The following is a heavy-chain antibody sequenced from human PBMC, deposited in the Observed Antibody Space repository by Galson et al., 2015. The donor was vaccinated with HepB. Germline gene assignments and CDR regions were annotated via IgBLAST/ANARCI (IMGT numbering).Heavy chain of an antibody. CDR2: ISGYNGNT. CDR1: GYTFTSYG. J-gene: IGHJ4*02. CDR3: ARDDYDFGSGYSSYFDY. D-gene: IGHD3-3*01. V-gene: IGHV1-18*01. Sequence: SVKVSCKASGYTFTSYGISWVRQAPGQGLEWMGWISGYNGNTNYEHKLQGRVTMTTDTSTSTAYMELRSLRSDDTAVYYCARDDYDFGSGYSSYFDYWGQGTLVTVSS.